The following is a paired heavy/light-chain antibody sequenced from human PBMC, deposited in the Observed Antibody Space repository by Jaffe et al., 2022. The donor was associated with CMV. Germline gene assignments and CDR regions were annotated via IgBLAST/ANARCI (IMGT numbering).Light chain of an antibody. J-gene: IGLJ3*02. V-gene: IGLV3-19*01. CDR2: GKN. CDR3: NSRDSSGNHLGV. CDR1: SLRSYY. Sequence: SSELTQDPAVSVALGQTVRITCQGDSLRSYYASWYQQKPGQAPVLVIYGKNNRPSGIPDRFSGSSSGNTASLTITGAQAEDEADYYCNSRDSSGNHLGVFGGGTKLTVL.
Heavy chain of an antibody. V-gene: IGHV4-39*01. CDR2: IYYSGST. CDR1: GGSISSSSYY. J-gene: IGHJ4*02. Sequence: QLQLQESGPGLVKPSETLSLTCTVSGGSISSSSYYWGWIRQPPGKGLEWIGSIYYSGSTYYNPSLKSRVTISVDTSKNQFSLKLSSVTAADTAVYYCAIQTYYYDSSGYSGYYFDYWGQGTLVTVSS. CDR3: AIQTYYYDSSGYSGYYFDY. D-gene: IGHD3-22*01.